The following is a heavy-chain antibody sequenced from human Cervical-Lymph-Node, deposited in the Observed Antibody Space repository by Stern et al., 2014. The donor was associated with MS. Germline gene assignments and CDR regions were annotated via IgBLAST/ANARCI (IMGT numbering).Heavy chain of an antibody. Sequence: VQLVESGGGVVQPGRSLRLSCAASGFTFSSYGMHWVRQTPGKGLEWVAVIWYDGSNKYYADSVKCRFTISRDNSENTLYLQMNSLRAEDTAVYYCARGDSSSPLEYWGQGTLVTVSS. CDR3: ARGDSSSPLEY. CDR2: IWYDGSNK. CDR1: GFTFSSYG. J-gene: IGHJ4*02. V-gene: IGHV3-33*01. D-gene: IGHD6-6*01.